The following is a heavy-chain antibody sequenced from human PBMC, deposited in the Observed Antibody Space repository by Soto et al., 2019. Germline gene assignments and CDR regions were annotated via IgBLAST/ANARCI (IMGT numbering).Heavy chain of an antibody. CDR3: AKDQSPHFWSGFPPYYNYIMDV. J-gene: IGHJ6*02. CDR2: MNPNSGNT. D-gene: IGHD3-3*02. V-gene: IGHV1-8*01. CDR1: GYTFTSYD. Sequence: QVQLVQSGAEVKKPGASVKVSCKASGYTFTSYDINWVRQATGQGLEWMGWMNPNSGNTGYAQKFQGRVTMTRNTSISTAYMELSSLRSEDTAVYYCAKDQSPHFWSGFPPYYNYIMDVWGQGIAVTVSS.